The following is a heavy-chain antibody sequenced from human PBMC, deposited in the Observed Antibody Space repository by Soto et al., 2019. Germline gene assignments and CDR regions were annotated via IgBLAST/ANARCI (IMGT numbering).Heavy chain of an antibody. CDR3: ARLPRGYNYGMDV. Sequence: QVQLQQWGAGLLKPSETLSLTCAVYGGSFSGYYWSWIRQPPGKGLEWIGEINHSGSTNYNPSLTSRVTISVDPSKNQFSLKLSSVTAADTAVYYCARLPRGYNYGMDVWGQGTTVTVSS. J-gene: IGHJ6*02. CDR2: INHSGST. CDR1: GGSFSGYY. V-gene: IGHV4-34*01.